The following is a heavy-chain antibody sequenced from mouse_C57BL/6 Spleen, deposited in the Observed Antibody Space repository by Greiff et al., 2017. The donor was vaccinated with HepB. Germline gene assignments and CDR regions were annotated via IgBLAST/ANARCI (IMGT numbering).Heavy chain of an antibody. J-gene: IGHJ1*03. CDR1: GFTFSSYA. CDR3: TREGGVVARSWYFDV. D-gene: IGHD1-1*01. CDR2: ISSGGDYI. V-gene: IGHV5-9-1*02. Sequence: EVKLVESGEGLVKPGGSLKLSCAASGFTFSSYAMSWVRQTPEKRLEWVAYISSGGDYIYYADTVKGRFTISRDNARNTLYLQMSSLKSEDTAMYYCTREGGVVARSWYFDVWGTGTTVTVSS.